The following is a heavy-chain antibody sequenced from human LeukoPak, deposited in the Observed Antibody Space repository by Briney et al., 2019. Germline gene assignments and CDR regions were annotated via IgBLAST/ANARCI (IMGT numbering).Heavy chain of an antibody. CDR3: AKIASWDNYYFDY. CDR1: GFTFSSYG. V-gene: IGHV3-30*02. Sequence: PGGSLRLSCAASGFTFSSYGMHWVRQAPGKGLEWVAFIRYDGSNKYYADSVKGRFTISRDNSKNTLYLQMNSLGAEDTAVYYCAKIASWDNYYFDYWGQGTLVTVSS. CDR2: IRYDGSNK. J-gene: IGHJ4*02. D-gene: IGHD1/OR15-1a*01.